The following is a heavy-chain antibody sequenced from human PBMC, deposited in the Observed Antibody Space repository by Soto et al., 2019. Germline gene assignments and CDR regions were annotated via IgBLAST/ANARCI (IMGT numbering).Heavy chain of an antibody. D-gene: IGHD3-10*01. V-gene: IGHV4-59*01. Sequence: QVQLQESGPGLVKPSETLSLTCTVSGASISTYYWSWVRQPPGKGLEWIGYIHDSGSTSYNPSLKSRVTMSLDTSRNQFFLQLNSVTAADTAVYYCARESAGSGKNHWFDPWGQGMLVTVSS. CDR1: GASISTYY. CDR3: ARESAGSGKNHWFDP. CDR2: IHDSGST. J-gene: IGHJ5*02.